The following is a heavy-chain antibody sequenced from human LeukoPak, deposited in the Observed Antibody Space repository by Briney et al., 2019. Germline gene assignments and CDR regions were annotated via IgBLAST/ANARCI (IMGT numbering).Heavy chain of an antibody. CDR2: IYHSGST. J-gene: IGHJ1*01. CDR1: GYSISSGYY. D-gene: IGHD2-2*01. Sequence: SETLSLTCAVSGYSISSGYYWGWIRQPPGKGLEWIGSIYHSGSTYYNPSLKSRVTISVDTSKNQFSLKLSSVTAADTAVYYCARSARPRYCSSTSCRYAEYFQHWGQGTLVTVSS. CDR3: ARSARPRYCSSTSCRYAEYFQH. V-gene: IGHV4-38-2*01.